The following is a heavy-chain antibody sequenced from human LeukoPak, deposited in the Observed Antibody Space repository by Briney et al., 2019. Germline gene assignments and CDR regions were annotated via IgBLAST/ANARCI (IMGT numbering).Heavy chain of an antibody. V-gene: IGHV1-18*01. Sequence: ASVKVSCKASVYTFTSSGISWVRQAPGQGLEWMGWISAYNGNTNYAQKLQGRVTMTTDTSTSTAYMELRSLRSDDTAVYYCASHPSFGSGSPKYFFDYWGQGTLVTVSS. CDR1: VYTFTSSG. CDR2: ISAYNGNT. CDR3: ASHPSFGSGSPKYFFDY. D-gene: IGHD3-10*01. J-gene: IGHJ4*02.